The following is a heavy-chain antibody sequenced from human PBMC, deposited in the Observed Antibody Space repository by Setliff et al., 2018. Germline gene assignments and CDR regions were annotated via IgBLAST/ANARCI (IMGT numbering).Heavy chain of an antibody. CDR2: ISAHSGNT. CDR1: GSTFTRYG. D-gene: IGHD2-8*01. Sequence: ASVQVSCQASGSTFTRYGISWVRQAPGKGFEWMGWISAHSGNTFYAPQFQGRLVMTTDTSTNTAYMELRNLTSDDTAMYFCERLVRYCTRVTCQRSSDEDFWGQGTQVTVS. J-gene: IGHJ4*02. CDR3: ERLVRYCTRVTCQRSSDEDF. V-gene: IGHV1-18*01.